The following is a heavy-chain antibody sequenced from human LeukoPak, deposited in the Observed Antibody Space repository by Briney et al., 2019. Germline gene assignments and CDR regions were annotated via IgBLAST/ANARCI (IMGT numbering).Heavy chain of an antibody. J-gene: IGHJ4*02. Sequence: ASVKVSCKASGYTFTTCYMHWVRQAPGQGLEWMGIINPDSGSTNYAQSFQGRVTMTRDTSTSTVYMELSSLRSEDTAVYYCARDLQARVALYSPDFWGQGTLVTVSS. CDR3: ARDLQARVALYSPDF. CDR2: INPDSGST. D-gene: IGHD2-21*01. CDR1: GYTFTTCY. V-gene: IGHV1-46*01.